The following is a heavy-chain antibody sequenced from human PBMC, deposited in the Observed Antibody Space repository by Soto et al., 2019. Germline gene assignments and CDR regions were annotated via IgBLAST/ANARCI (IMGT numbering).Heavy chain of an antibody. J-gene: IGHJ6*02. Sequence: SGPTLVNPTQTLTLTCTFSGFSLSTSGMCVSWIRQPPGKALEWLALIDWDDDKYYSTSLKTRLTISKDTSKNQVVLTMTNMDPVDTATYYCARTRTVTTAFYYYYGMDVWGQGTTVTVS. V-gene: IGHV2-70*01. CDR2: IDWDDDK. CDR3: ARTRTVTTAFYYYYGMDV. D-gene: IGHD4-17*01. CDR1: GFSLSTSGMC.